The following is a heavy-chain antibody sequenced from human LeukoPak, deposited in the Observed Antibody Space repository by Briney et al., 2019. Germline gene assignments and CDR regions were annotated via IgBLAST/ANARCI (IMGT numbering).Heavy chain of an antibody. CDR3: ARDWSGTTNY. CDR2: ISSGSAYI. Sequence: GGSLRLSCAASGFTFSSYSMNWVRQAPGKGLEWVSSISSGSAYIYYADSAKGRFTIFRDNAKNSLYLQMNSLRAEDTAVYYCARDWSGTTNYWGQGTLVTVSS. V-gene: IGHV3-21*01. CDR1: GFTFSSYS. D-gene: IGHD1-1*01. J-gene: IGHJ4*02.